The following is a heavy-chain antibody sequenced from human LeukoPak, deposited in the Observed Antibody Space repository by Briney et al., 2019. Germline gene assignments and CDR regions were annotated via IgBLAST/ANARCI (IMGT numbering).Heavy chain of an antibody. D-gene: IGHD3-22*01. CDR1: GFTFSIYA. V-gene: IGHV3-23*01. J-gene: IGHJ4*02. CDR2: ISGSGGST. Sequence: GGFLRLSCAACGFTFSIYAMSWVRQAPGKGLEWVSAISGSGGSTYYADSVKGRFTISRDNSKNTLYLQMNSLRAEDTAVYYCAKRRAAYYYDSSGTDYWGQGTLVTVSS. CDR3: AKRRAAYYYDSSGTDY.